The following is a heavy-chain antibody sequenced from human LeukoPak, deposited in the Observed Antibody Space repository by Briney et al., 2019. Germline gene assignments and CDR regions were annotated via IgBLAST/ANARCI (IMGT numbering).Heavy chain of an antibody. D-gene: IGHD3-22*01. CDR3: ARVLRYDDSSGYYAY. CDR2: INPNSGGA. V-gene: IGHV1-2*02. J-gene: IGHJ4*02. CDR1: GYTFTGYY. Sequence: ASVKVSCKASGYTFTGYYMHWVRQAPGQGLEWMGWINPNSGGANYAQALQGRVTMTRDTSISIVYMELSGLRTDDTAVYYCARVLRYDDSSGYYAYWGQGTLVTVSS.